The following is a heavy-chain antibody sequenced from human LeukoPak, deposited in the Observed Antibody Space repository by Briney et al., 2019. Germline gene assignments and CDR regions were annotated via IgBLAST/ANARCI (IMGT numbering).Heavy chain of an antibody. Sequence: GGSLRLSCAASGFTFSSYAMHWVRQAPGKGLEWVAVISYDGSNKYYADSVKGRFTISRDNSKDTLYLQMNSLRAEDTAVYYCARDFGYYDSTNYYDYWGQGTLVTVSS. D-gene: IGHD3-22*01. CDR1: GFTFSSYA. J-gene: IGHJ4*02. CDR3: ARDFGYYDSTNYYDY. CDR2: ISYDGSNK. V-gene: IGHV3-30-3*01.